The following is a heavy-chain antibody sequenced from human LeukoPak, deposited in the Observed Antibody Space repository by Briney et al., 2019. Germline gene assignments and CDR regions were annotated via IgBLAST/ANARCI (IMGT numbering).Heavy chain of an antibody. CDR3: ARENWDSLDY. V-gene: IGHV3-64D*09. Sequence: PGGSLRLSCAASGFTFSSYAMHWVRQAPGKGLEYVSAISSNGGSTYYADSVKGRFTISRDNSKNTLYLQMSSLRAEDTAVYYCARENWDSLDYWGQGTLVTVSS. CDR2: ISSNGGST. D-gene: IGHD7-27*01. CDR1: GFTFSSYA. J-gene: IGHJ4*02.